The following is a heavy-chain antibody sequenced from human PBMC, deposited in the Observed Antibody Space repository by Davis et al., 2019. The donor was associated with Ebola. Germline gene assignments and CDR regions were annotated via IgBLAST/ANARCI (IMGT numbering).Heavy chain of an antibody. CDR3: SGGDSRDFDY. CDR1: GYTFTSYY. D-gene: IGHD3-10*01. CDR2: INPSGGST. J-gene: IGHJ4*02. Sequence: AASVKVSCKASGYTFTSYYMHWVRQAPGQGLEWMGIINPSGGSTNYAQKFQGRVTMTRDTSISTAYMELSRLRSDDSAVYYCSGGDSRDFDYWGQGTLVTVSS. V-gene: IGHV1-2*02.